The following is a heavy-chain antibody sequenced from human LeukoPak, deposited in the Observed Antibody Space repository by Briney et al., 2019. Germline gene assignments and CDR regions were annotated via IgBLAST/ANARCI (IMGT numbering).Heavy chain of an antibody. CDR3: ATDRSVTMVVDY. Sequence: SETLSLTCTVSGDSISSSNSYRGWICQPPGKGLEWIGSLYYSGSSYYNPSLKSRVTISVDTSKNQFSLKLTSVTAADTAVYYCATDRSVTMVVDYWGQGTLVTVSS. CDR2: LYYSGSS. D-gene: IGHD3-10*01. V-gene: IGHV4-39*07. CDR1: GDSISSSNSY. J-gene: IGHJ4*02.